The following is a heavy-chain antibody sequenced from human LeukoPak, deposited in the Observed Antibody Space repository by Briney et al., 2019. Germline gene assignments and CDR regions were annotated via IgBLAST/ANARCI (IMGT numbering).Heavy chain of an antibody. Sequence: ASVKVSCKAFGYTFTSYGISWVRQAPGQGLEWMGWISAYNGNTNYAQKLQGRVTMTTDTSTSTAYMELRSLRSDDTAVYYCARGHYYDSSGYQRYFDYWGQGTLVTVSS. CDR1: GYTFTSYG. J-gene: IGHJ4*02. CDR2: ISAYNGNT. V-gene: IGHV1-18*01. D-gene: IGHD3-22*01. CDR3: ARGHYYDSSGYQRYFDY.